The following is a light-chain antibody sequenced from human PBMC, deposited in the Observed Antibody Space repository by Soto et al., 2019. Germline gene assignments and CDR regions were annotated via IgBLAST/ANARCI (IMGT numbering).Light chain of an antibody. Sequence: QSVLTQPASVSGSPEQSITISCTGTSSDIGSYNLVSWYQQHPGKAPKVMIYEATKRPSGVSNRFSGPKSGNTASLTISGLQAEDEAHYYCISYTTSYFYVFGPVTKLTVL. V-gene: IGLV2-14*02. J-gene: IGLJ1*01. CDR3: ISYTTSYFYV. CDR2: EAT. CDR1: SSDIGSYNL.